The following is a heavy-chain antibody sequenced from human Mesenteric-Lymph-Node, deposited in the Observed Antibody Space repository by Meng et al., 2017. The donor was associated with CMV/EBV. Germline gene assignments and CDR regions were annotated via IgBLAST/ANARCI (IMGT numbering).Heavy chain of an antibody. CDR3: ARDGAYGDYDY. V-gene: IGHV3-74*01. D-gene: IGHD4-17*01. Sequence: GESLKISCAASGFTFSTYWMHWVRQAPGKGLVWVSLINSDGSTTTYADSVKGRFFISRDNAKNTLYLQMNSLRAEDTAVYYCARDGAYGDYDYWGQGTLVTVSS. J-gene: IGHJ4*02. CDR1: GFTFSTYW. CDR2: INSDGSTT.